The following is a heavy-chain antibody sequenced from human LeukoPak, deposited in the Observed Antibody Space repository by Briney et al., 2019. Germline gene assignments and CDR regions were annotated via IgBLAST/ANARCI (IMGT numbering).Heavy chain of an antibody. CDR1: GFTFSNAW. Sequence: GGSLRLSCAASGFTFSNAWMSWVRQAPGKGLEWVGRIKSKTDGGTREYAAPVKGRFTISRDDSKNTLYLQKNSLKTEDTAVYYCTTVAWFGELGPPGWGQGTLVTVSS. CDR2: IKSKTDGGTR. D-gene: IGHD3-10*01. CDR3: TTVAWFGELGPPG. V-gene: IGHV3-15*01. J-gene: IGHJ4*02.